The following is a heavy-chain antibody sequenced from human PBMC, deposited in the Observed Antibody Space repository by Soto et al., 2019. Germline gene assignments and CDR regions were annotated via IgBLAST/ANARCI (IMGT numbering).Heavy chain of an antibody. Sequence: QVQLVQSGAEVKKPGASVKVSCKASGYTFTSYDINWVRQATGQGLEWMGWMNPNRGNTGYAQKFQSGVTRTRNTSISTAYMELSSLRSEDTAVYYCASGRFWGDGYNYGDYWGQGTLVTVSS. J-gene: IGHJ4*02. CDR1: GYTFTSYD. CDR2: MNPNRGNT. V-gene: IGHV1-8*01. CDR3: ASGRFWGDGYNYGDY. D-gene: IGHD5-12*01.